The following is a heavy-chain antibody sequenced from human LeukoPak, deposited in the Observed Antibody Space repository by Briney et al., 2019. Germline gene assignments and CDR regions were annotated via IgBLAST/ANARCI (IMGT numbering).Heavy chain of an antibody. J-gene: IGHJ3*02. CDR3: ARRNVVVSSTMARAFDI. Sequence: VKPSETLSLTCIVSGGSISSSTYYWGWIRQPPGKGLEWIGSDSYSGSTYYNPSLTSRVTISVDTSKNQFSLKLSSVTAADTAVYYCARRNVVVSSTMARAFDIWGQGTKVTVSS. D-gene: IGHD2-2*01. V-gene: IGHV4-39*01. CDR1: GGSISSSTYY. CDR2: DSYSGST.